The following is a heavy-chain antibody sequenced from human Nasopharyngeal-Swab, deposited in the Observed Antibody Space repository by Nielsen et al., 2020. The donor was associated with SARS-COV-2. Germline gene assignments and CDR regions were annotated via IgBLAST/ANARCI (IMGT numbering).Heavy chain of an antibody. CDR1: GGSISSGGYY. J-gene: IGHJ3*02. CDR3: ARDQRGPIVVKAFDI. D-gene: IGHD3-22*01. Sequence: SETLSLTCTVSGGSISSGGYYWSRIRQHPGKGLEWIGYIYYSGSTYYNPSLKSRVTTSVDTSKNQFSLKLSSVTAADTAVYYCARDQRGPIVVKAFDIWGQGTMVTVSS. CDR2: IYYSGST. V-gene: IGHV4-31*03.